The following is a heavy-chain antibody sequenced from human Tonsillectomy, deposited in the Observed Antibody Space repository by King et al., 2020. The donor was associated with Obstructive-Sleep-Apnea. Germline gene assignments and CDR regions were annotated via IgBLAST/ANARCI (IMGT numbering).Heavy chain of an antibody. J-gene: IGHJ4*02. V-gene: IGHV3-64D*06. Sequence: QLVQSGGGLVQPGGSLRLSCSASGFTFSTYAMHWVRQAPGKGLEYVSAISGNGGSTYIADSVEGRFTISRDNSKNTLYLQMSGLRPDDTAVYYCVKDRGIIDFFEYWGQGTLVTVSS. CDR1: GFTFSTYA. CDR3: VKDRGIIDFFEY. D-gene: IGHD3-10*01. CDR2: ISGNGGST.